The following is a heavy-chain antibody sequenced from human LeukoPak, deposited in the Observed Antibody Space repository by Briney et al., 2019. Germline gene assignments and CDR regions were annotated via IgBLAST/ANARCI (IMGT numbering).Heavy chain of an antibody. CDR3: ASKFIGGSGDY. Sequence: GGSLRLSCAASGFTFSRYSMNWVRQAPGKGLEWVSYISSSSSTIYYADSVKGRFTISRDNAKNSLYLQMNSLRAEDTAVYYCASKFIGGSGDYWGQGTLVTVSS. V-gene: IGHV3-48*04. D-gene: IGHD3-16*01. CDR2: ISSSSSTI. J-gene: IGHJ4*02. CDR1: GFTFSRYS.